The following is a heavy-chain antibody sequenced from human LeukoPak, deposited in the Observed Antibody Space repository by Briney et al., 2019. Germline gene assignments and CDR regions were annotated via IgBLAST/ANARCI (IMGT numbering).Heavy chain of an antibody. V-gene: IGHV6-1*01. CDR2: TYYRSKWYN. CDR3: ARGSDITMVRGTLNYFDY. D-gene: IGHD3-10*01. CDR1: GDSVSSNSAA. J-gene: IGHJ4*02. Sequence: SQTLSLTCAISGDSVSSNSAAWNWLRQSPSRGLEWLGRTYYRSKWYNDYAVSVKSRITINPDTSKNQFSLQLNSVTPEDTAVYYCARGSDITMVRGTLNYFDYWGQGTLVTVSS.